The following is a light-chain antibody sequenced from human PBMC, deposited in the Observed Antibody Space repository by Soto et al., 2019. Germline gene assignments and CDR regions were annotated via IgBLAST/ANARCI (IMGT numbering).Light chain of an antibody. J-gene: IGKJ1*01. V-gene: IGKV3-20*01. CDR1: QSVSNNY. CDR3: QQYGSSGT. Sequence: EIVLTQSPGTLSLSPGERATIYCRASQSVSNNYLAWYQQKPGQAPRLLIYGASNRATGIPDRFSGSGSGTDFTLTISRLEPEDFAVYYCQQYGSSGTFGKGTKVDIK. CDR2: GAS.